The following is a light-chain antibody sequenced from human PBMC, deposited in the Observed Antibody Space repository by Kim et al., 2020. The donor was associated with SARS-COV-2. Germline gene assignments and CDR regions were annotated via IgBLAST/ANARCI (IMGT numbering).Light chain of an antibody. V-gene: IGKV2-28*01. CDR1: KSVLNSNRYNY. CDR2: FAS. J-gene: IGKJ3*01. Sequence: QPSSISRRCRKSVLNSNRYNYLDWHLKKAGQPRQLIIYFASNRAAGAHESFSGSGAGNDIILKIRRVADEDVGFYYCMHALRPLAFGPGTKVDIK. CDR3: MHALRPLA.